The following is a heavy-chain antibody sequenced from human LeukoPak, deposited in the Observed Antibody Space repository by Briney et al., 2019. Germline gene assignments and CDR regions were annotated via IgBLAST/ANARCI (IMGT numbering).Heavy chain of an antibody. J-gene: IGHJ3*02. D-gene: IGHD2-15*01. CDR1: GFTFSSYW. CDR2: INSDGSST. V-gene: IGHV3-74*01. Sequence: GVSLRLSCAASGFTFSSYWMHWVRQAPGKGLVWVSRINSDGSSTRYADSVKGRFTISRDNAKNTLYLQMNSLRAEDTAVYYCARAPDATRNTFDIWGQGTMVTVS. CDR3: ARAPDATRNTFDI.